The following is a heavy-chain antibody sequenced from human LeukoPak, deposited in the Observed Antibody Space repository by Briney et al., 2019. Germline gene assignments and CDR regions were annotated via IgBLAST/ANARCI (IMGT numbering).Heavy chain of an antibody. CDR1: GGSINNNFYY. CDR2: IYYSAST. J-gene: IGHJ5*02. D-gene: IGHD4-23*01. V-gene: IGHV4-39*01. CDR3: ARGRWSLNWFDP. Sequence: PSETLSLTCTVSGGSINNNFYYWAWVRQPPGQGLEYIANIYYSASTFYNPSLKSRLTISIDSRTQFSLKLSSVTAADTAIYYCARGRWSLNWFDPWGRGTLVTVSS.